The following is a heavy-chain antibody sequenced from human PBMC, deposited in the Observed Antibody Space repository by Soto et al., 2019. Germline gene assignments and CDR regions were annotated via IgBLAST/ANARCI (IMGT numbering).Heavy chain of an antibody. CDR1: GFRFSDFY. CDR3: ASALIRGVILY. V-gene: IGHV3-11*01. Sequence: PGGSLRLSCAASGFRFSDFYMNWIRQAPGKGLEWVSYMSSSGGTTYYADSVQGRFTISRDNSKNSLYLHMNTLGAEDTAVYYCASALIRGVILYWGQGTPVTVS. J-gene: IGHJ4*02. CDR2: MSSSGGTT. D-gene: IGHD3-10*01.